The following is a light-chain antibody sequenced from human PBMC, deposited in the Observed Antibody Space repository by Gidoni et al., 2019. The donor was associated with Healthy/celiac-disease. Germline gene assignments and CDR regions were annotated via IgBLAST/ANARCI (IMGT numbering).Light chain of an antibody. CDR1: TGAVTSGHY. CDR3: LLSYSGARSYV. J-gene: IGLJ1*01. CDR2: DTS. Sequence: QAVVTQEPSLTVSPGGTVTLTCGSSTGAVTSGHYPYWFQQKPGQAPRTLIYDTSNKPSWTPARFSGSLLGGKAALTLSGAQPEDEAEYYCLLSYSGARSYVFGTGTKVTVL. V-gene: IGLV7-46*01.